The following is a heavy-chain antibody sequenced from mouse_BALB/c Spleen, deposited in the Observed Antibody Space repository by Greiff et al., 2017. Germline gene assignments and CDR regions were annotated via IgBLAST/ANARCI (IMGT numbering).Heavy chain of an antibody. Sequence: EVQLQESGPGLVKPSQSLSLTCTVTGYSITSDYAWNWIRQFPGNKLEWMGYISYSGSTSYNPSLKSRISITRDTSKNQFFLQLNSVTTEDTATYYCGRLPAYWGQGTLVTVSA. CDR1: GYSITSDYA. D-gene: IGHD1-2*01. CDR3: GRLPAY. V-gene: IGHV3-2*02. CDR2: ISYSGST. J-gene: IGHJ3*01.